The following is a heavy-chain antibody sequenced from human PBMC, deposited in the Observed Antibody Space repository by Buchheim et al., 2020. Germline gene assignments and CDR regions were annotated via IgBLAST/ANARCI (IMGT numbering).Heavy chain of an antibody. CDR1: GFTFSNAW. CDR3: TTGLNSYGPNLYFDY. D-gene: IGHD5-18*01. CDR2: IKSKTDGGTT. V-gene: IGHV3-15*01. J-gene: IGHJ4*02. Sequence: EVQLVESGGGLVKPGGSLRLSCAASGFTFSNAWMSWVRQAPGKGLEWVGRIKSKTDGGTTDYAAPVKGRFTIPRDDSKNTLYLQRNSLKTEDTAVYYCTTGLNSYGPNLYFDYWGQGTL.